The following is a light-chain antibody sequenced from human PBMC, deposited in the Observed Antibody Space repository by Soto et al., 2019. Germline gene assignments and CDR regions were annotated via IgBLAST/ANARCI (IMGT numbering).Light chain of an antibody. Sequence: QSVLTQPASVSGSPGQSITISCTETSSDVGGYNYVSWYQQHPVKAPKLMIYDVSNRPSGVSNRFSGSKSGNTASLTISGLQAEDEADYYCSSYTSSSTVVFGGGTKLTVL. CDR2: DVS. CDR3: SSYTSSSTVV. CDR1: SSDVGGYNY. V-gene: IGLV2-14*01. J-gene: IGLJ2*01.